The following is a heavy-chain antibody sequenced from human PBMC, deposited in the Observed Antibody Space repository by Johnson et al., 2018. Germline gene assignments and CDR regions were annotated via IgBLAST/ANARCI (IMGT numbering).Heavy chain of an antibody. CDR2: RDPEDVET. CDR3: ATSRRVGTTIGYYYGVDV. D-gene: IGHD1-26*01. V-gene: IGHV1-24*01. Sequence: QVQLVQAGAEVKKPGASVKVSCKVSGYTLSELSMHWVRQAPGKGLEWMGGRDPEDVETIYAQKFQGRVTMTEDTSTDTDYTELSSLRSEDTAVYYCATSRRVGTTIGYYYGVDVWGQGTTVTVSS. J-gene: IGHJ6*02. CDR1: GYTLSELS.